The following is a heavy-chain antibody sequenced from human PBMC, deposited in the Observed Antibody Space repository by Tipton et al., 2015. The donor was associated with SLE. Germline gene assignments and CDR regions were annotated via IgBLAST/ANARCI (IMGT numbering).Heavy chain of an antibody. V-gene: IGHV4-31*03. CDR3: VRQWGSLDY. Sequence: LRLSCTVSGVSITSGGYYWTWIRQHPGKGLEWIGYIYYSGDTYYNPSLKSRVTMSIDTSNNRFSLKLTSMTAADTAVYYCVRQWGSLDYWGHGTMVTVSS. CDR2: IYYSGDT. CDR1: GVSITSGGYY. D-gene: IGHD1-26*01. J-gene: IGHJ3*01.